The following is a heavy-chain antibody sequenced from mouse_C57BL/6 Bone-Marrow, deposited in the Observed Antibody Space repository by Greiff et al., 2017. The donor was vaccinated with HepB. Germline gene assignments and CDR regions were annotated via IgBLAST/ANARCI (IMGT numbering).Heavy chain of an antibody. CDR3: ARGDIYYYQFDY. V-gene: IGHV1-47*01. J-gene: IGHJ2*01. Sequence: VQLQESGAELVKPGASVKMSCKASGYTFTTYPIEWMKQNHGKSLEWIGNFHPYNDDTKYNEKFKGKATLTVEKSSSTAYLELSRLTSYDAAVYYCARGDIYYYQFDYWGQGTTLTVSS. CDR1: GYTFTTYP. CDR2: FHPYNDDT. D-gene: IGHD1-1*01.